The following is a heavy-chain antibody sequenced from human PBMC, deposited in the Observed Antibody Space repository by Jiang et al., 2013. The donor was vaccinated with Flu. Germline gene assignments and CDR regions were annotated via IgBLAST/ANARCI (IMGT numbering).Heavy chain of an antibody. Sequence: TVSGGSISSYYWSWIRQPPGKGLEWIGYIYYSGSTNYNPSLKSRVTISVDTSKDQFSLKLSSVTAADTAVYYCAREGRITMDSSGSGDAFDIWGQGTMVTVSS. V-gene: IGHV4-59*01. J-gene: IGHJ3*02. D-gene: IGHD3-22*01. CDR3: AREGRITMDSSGSGDAFDI. CDR2: IYYSGST. CDR1: GGSISSYY.